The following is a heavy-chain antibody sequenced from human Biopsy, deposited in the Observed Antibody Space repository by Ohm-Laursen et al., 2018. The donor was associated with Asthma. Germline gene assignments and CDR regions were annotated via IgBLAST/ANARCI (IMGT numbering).Heavy chain of an antibody. J-gene: IGHJ4*02. CDR3: ARKARHGDYDFDY. Sequence: SLRLSCAASGFTFSSYGMHWVRQAPGKGLEWVAVIWYDGSNIYYADSVKGRFTISRDNSKNTLYLQMNSLRAEDTAVYYCARKARHGDYDFDYWDQGTLVTVSS. CDR2: IWYDGSNI. V-gene: IGHV3-33*01. CDR1: GFTFSSYG. D-gene: IGHD4-17*01.